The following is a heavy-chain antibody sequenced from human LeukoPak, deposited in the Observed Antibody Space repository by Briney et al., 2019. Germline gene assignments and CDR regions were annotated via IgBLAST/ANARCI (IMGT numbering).Heavy chain of an antibody. D-gene: IGHD6-13*01. V-gene: IGHV1-2*02. CDR3: ARDRGYST. CDR1: GYTFTGYY. Sequence: ASVKVSCKASGYTFTGYYIHWVRQAPGQGLEWMGWINPNSGGTSNVQRFHGRVTMTRDTSISAAYMELSRLRSDDTAVYYCARDRGYSTWGQGSLVTVPS. J-gene: IGHJ5*02. CDR2: INPNSGGT.